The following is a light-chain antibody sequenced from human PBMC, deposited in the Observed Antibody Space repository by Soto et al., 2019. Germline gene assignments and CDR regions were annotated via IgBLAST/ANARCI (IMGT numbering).Light chain of an antibody. Sequence: EVVMTQSPRNLPVTLGQPASISCWSSQGLVYSDGNTYLNWFQQRPGHSPRRLLYKVSFRDSGVPDRFSGSGSGTAFTLTISRVEAEDVGISYCMQASHWPPYTFGQGTKLEIK. CDR1: QGLVYSDGNTY. CDR3: MQASHWPPYT. V-gene: IGKV2-30*01. CDR2: KVS. J-gene: IGKJ2*01.